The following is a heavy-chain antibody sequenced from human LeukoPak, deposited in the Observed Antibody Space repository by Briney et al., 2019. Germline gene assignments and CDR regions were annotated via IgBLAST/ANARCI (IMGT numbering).Heavy chain of an antibody. Sequence: PSETLSLTCTVSGGSISSGSYYWSWIRQPAGKGLEWIGRIYTSGSTNYNPSLKSRVTISVDTSKNQFSLKLSSVTAADTAVYYCARVVRYVGATGTDYYYYYYMDVWGKGTTVTISS. J-gene: IGHJ6*03. CDR3: ARVVRYVGATGTDYYYYYYMDV. V-gene: IGHV4-61*02. CDR2: IYTSGST. D-gene: IGHD1-26*01. CDR1: GGSISSGSYY.